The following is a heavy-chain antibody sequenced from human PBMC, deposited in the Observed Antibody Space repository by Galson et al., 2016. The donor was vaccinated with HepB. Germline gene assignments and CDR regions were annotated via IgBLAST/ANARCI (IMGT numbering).Heavy chain of an antibody. CDR3: ARARGDPFDF. Sequence: SGYRFTSFGISWIRQAPGQGLEWMGWVSALNGNTNYAQHLQGRVTWTTDTSTTTAYLDLRNLTSDDTAVYYCARARGDPFDFWGQGTLVTVSS. J-gene: IGHJ4*02. D-gene: IGHD4-17*01. CDR2: VSALNGNT. V-gene: IGHV1-18*01. CDR1: GYRFTSFG.